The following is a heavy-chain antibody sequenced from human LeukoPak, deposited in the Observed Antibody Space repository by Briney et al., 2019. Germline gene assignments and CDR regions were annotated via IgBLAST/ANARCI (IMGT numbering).Heavy chain of an antibody. V-gene: IGHV1-18*04. CDR3: AREGYYYDSSGYYSACFDY. J-gene: IGHJ4*02. Sequence: ASVKVSCKASGYTFTSYYIHSVRQAPGQRLEWLGWISAYNGNTNYAQKLQGRVTMTTDTSTSTAYMELRSLRSDDTAVYYCAREGYYYDSSGYYSACFDYWGQGTLVTVSS. D-gene: IGHD3-22*01. CDR1: GYTFTSYY. CDR2: ISAYNGNT.